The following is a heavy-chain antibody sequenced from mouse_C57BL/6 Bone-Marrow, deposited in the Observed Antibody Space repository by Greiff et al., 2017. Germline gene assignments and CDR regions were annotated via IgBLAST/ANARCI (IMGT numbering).Heavy chain of an antibody. CDR1: GYTFTSYW. J-gene: IGHJ2*01. CDR3: ARSGYYFDY. V-gene: IGHV1-55*01. Sequence: QVQLQQPGAELVMPGASVKLSCKASGYTFTSYWITWVKQRPGQGLEWIGDIYPGSGSTNYNEKFKSKATLTVDTSSSTAYMQLSSLTSEDSAVYYCARSGYYFDYWGQGTTLTVSS. CDR2: IYPGSGST. D-gene: IGHD4-1*01.